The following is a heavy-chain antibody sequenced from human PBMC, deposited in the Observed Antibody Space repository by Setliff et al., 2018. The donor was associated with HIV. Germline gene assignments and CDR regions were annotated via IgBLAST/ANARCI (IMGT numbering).Heavy chain of an antibody. CDR3: AGGRLYYDSSDY. D-gene: IGHD3-22*01. CDR2: ISGNNDAI. Sequence: GSLRLSCAASGFTFSTYSMNWVRQAPGKGLEWVSYISGNNDAIHYADSVKGRFTISRDNANNSLYLQMNSLRAEDTAVYYCAGGRLYYDSSDYWGQGTLVTVSS. V-gene: IGHV3-48*01. CDR1: GFTFSTYS. J-gene: IGHJ4*02.